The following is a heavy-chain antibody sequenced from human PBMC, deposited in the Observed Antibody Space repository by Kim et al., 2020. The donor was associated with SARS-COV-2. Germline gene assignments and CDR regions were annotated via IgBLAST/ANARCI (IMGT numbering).Heavy chain of an antibody. CDR3: AREWLREYGFPDY. Sequence: GGSLRLSCAASGFSFSDYYMTWIRQAPERGLEWVAYISSSGSDVYLADSVKGRFTISRDNAKAALYLQMNSLRAEDTAVYYCAREWLREYGFPDYWGQGT. CDR2: ISSSGSDV. CDR1: GFSFSDYY. J-gene: IGHJ4*02. V-gene: IGHV3-11*01. D-gene: IGHD3-10*01.